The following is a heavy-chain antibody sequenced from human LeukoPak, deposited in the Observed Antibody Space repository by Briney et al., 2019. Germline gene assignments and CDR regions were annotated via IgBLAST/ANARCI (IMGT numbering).Heavy chain of an antibody. CDR3: ASTLRFLPYRRFDY. Sequence: NPSETLSLTCSVSGGSIIRSNYYWGWIRQPPGKGLEWIVSRYKSGSGGACYKQSLNSRVTIFEDTSKNQFFLRLSSVTAADTAVYYCASTLRFLPYRRFDYWGQGTLVTVPS. J-gene: IGHJ4*02. CDR1: GGSIIRSNYY. V-gene: IGHV4-39*01. CDR2: RYKSGSGGA. D-gene: IGHD3-3*01.